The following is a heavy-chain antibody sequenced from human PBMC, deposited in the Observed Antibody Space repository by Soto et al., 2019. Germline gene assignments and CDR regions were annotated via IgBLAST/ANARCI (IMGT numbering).Heavy chain of an antibody. D-gene: IGHD3-3*01. Sequence: QVQLVESGGGVVQPGRSLRLSCAASGFTFSSYGMHWVRQAPGKGLEWVAVISYDGSNKYYADSVKGRFTISRDNSKNTLYLQMNSLRAEDTAVYYCAKEHMDFWSGAYFDYWGQGTLVTVSS. CDR3: AKEHMDFWSGAYFDY. V-gene: IGHV3-30*18. J-gene: IGHJ4*02. CDR2: ISYDGSNK. CDR1: GFTFSSYG.